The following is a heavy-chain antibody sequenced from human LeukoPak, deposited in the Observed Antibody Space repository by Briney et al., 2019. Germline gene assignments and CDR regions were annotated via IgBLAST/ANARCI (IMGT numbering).Heavy chain of an antibody. J-gene: IGHJ4*02. V-gene: IGHV3-21*01. Sequence: GGSLRLSCAASGFTFSSYSMNWVRQAPGKGLEWVSSISSSSSYIYYADSVKGRFTISRDNAKNSLYLQMNSLRAEDTAVYYCARDIVEYSSSWYEDYWGQGTLVTVSS. CDR1: GFTFSSYS. D-gene: IGHD6-13*01. CDR2: ISSSSSYI. CDR3: ARDIVEYSSSWYEDY.